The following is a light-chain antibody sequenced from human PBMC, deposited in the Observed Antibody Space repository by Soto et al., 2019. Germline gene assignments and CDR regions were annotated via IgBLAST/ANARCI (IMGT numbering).Light chain of an antibody. CDR2: EVS. Sequence: QSALTQPASVSGSPGQSITIFCTGTSSDVGGFHYVSWYQQHPGKAPKLIIFEVSLRPSGVSLRFSVSKSGNTASLPISGPQPEDKADYYCSSSANITPRPTLYVFGTGTKVTVL. V-gene: IGLV2-14*01. CDR3: SSSANITPRPTLYV. CDR1: SSDVGGFHY. J-gene: IGLJ1*01.